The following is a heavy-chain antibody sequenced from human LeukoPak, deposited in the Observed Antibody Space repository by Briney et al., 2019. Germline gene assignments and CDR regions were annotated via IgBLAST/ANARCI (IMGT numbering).Heavy chain of an antibody. Sequence: AAVNVSCKASGYTFSSYGFSWVRQAPGQGRERMGWIKAYNGNTNYAQNLQDRVNMNTDTSTSTAYMELRSLRSGDTAVYYCGRRQGRKLNFDYWGQGTLVTVSS. J-gene: IGHJ4*02. CDR1: GYTFSSYG. D-gene: IGHD2-15*01. V-gene: IGHV1-18*01. CDR3: GRRQGRKLNFDY. CDR2: IKAYNGNT.